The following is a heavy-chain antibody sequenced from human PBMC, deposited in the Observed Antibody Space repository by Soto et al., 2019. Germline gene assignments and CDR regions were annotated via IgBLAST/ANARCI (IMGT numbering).Heavy chain of an antibody. Sequence: QVQLVQSGAEVKKPGASVKVSCKASGYTFASHAMHWVHQAPGQRLEWMGWINSGNGDTKYSQKFQGRVTITRDTSASTAYMELGSLRSEDTAVYYCATSQYCSSTTCYLAYWGQGTLVTVSS. J-gene: IGHJ4*02. CDR3: ATSQYCSSTTCYLAY. CDR1: GYTFASHA. V-gene: IGHV1-3*01. CDR2: INSGNGDT. D-gene: IGHD2-2*01.